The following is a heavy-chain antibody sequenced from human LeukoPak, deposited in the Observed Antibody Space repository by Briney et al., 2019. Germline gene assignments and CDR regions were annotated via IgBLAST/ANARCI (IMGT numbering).Heavy chain of an antibody. Sequence: SETLSLTCTVSGGSISSSSYYWGWIRQPPGKGLEWIGSIYYSGSTYYNPSLKSRVTISVDTSKNQFSLKLSSVTAADTAVYYCARCYYDSSGYWYFDLWGRGTLVTVSS. CDR2: IYYSGST. CDR3: ARCYYDSSGYWYFDL. J-gene: IGHJ2*01. V-gene: IGHV4-39*01. D-gene: IGHD3-22*01. CDR1: GGSISSSSYY.